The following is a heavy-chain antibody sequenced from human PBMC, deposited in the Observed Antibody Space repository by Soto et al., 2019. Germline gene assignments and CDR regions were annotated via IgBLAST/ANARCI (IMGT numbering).Heavy chain of an antibody. CDR3: AVGVRYYDFWSGYYRGPTFDY. CDR1: GYTFTSYG. Sequence: GASGKVSCKASGYTFTSYGISWVRQAPGQGLEWMGWISAYNGNTNYAQKLQGRVTMTTDTSTSTAYMELRSLRSDDTAVYYCAVGVRYYDFWSGYYRGPTFDYWGQGTLVTVSS. CDR2: ISAYNGNT. V-gene: IGHV1-18*01. J-gene: IGHJ4*02. D-gene: IGHD3-3*01.